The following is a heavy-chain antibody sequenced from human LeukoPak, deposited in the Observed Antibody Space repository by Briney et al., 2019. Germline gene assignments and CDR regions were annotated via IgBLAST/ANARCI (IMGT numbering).Heavy chain of an antibody. V-gene: IGHV3-11*01. J-gene: IGHJ3*02. CDR1: GFTFSDYY. CDR2: ISSSGSTI. D-gene: IGHD3-10*01. Sequence: GGSLRLSCAASGFTFSDYYMSWIRQAPGKGLEWVSYISSSGSTIFYADSVKGRFTISRDNAKSSLHLQMNSLRAEDTAVYYCARVVDGSGIYDNHDSFDIWGQGTMVTVSS. CDR3: ARVVDGSGIYDNHDSFDI.